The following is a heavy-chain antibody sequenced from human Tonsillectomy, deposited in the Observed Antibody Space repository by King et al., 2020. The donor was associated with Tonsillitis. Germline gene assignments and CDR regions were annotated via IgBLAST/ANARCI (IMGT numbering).Heavy chain of an antibody. J-gene: IGHJ5*02. CDR1: GFTFSSYA. Sequence: VQLVESGGGLVQPGGSLRLSCSASGFTFSSYAMHWVRQAPGQGLEWMGRIIPILGIANYAQKFQGRVTITADKSTSTAYMELSSLRSEDTAVYYCASSNLGYCSGGSSGSCWFDPWGHGTLVTVSS. CDR2: IIPILGIA. V-gene: IGHV1-69*09. CDR3: ASSNLGYCSGGSSGSCWFDP. D-gene: IGHD2-15*01.